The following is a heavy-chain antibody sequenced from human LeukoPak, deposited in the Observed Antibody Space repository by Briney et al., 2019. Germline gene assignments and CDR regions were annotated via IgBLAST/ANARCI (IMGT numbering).Heavy chain of an antibody. V-gene: IGHV1-69*13. D-gene: IGHD3-9*01. CDR2: IIPIFGTA. CDR3: ARGHPNYDILTGYYNPLSYFDY. Sequence: SVKVSCKASGGTFSSYAISWVRQAPGQGLEWMGGIIPIFGTANYAQKFQGRVTITADESTSTAYMELSSQRSEDTAVYYCARGHPNYDILTGYYNPLSYFDYWGQGTLVTVSS. J-gene: IGHJ4*02. CDR1: GGTFSSYA.